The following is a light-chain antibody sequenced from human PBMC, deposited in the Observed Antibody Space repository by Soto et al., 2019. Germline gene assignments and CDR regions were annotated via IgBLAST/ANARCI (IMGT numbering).Light chain of an antibody. CDR2: AAS. Sequence: DIQMTQSPSSLSASVGDRVTITCRASQSISSYLNWYQQKPGKAPKLLIYAASSPQSGVPSRFSGSGSGTDFTLTISSLQHEDFATYYCQQSYGSLTWTFGQGTKVDIK. CDR1: QSISSY. J-gene: IGKJ1*01. V-gene: IGKV1-39*01. CDR3: QQSYGSLTWT.